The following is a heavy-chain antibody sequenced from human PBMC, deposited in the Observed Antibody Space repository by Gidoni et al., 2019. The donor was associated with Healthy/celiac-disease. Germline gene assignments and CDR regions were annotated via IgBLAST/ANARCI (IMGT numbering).Heavy chain of an antibody. Sequence: QLQLQESGPGLVKPSETLSLTCTVSGGSISSSSYYWGWIRQPPGKGLEWIGSIYYSGSTYYNPSLKSRVTISVDTSKNQFSLKLSSVTAADTAVYYCARLTGIQLWLRELDYWGQGTLVTVSS. CDR2: IYYSGST. V-gene: IGHV4-39*01. D-gene: IGHD5-18*01. J-gene: IGHJ4*02. CDR3: ARLTGIQLWLRELDY. CDR1: GGSISSSSYY.